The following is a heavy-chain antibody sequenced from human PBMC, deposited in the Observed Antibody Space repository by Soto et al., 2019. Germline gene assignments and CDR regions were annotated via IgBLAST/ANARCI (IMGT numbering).Heavy chain of an antibody. CDR2: INAGNGNT. CDR3: ARAQGDIVVVPAATIISSYYYGMDV. CDR1: GYTFTSYA. J-gene: IGHJ6*02. D-gene: IGHD2-2*01. Sequence: GASVKVSCKASGYTFTSYAMNWVRQAPGQRLEWMGWINAGNGNTKYSQKFQGRVTITRDTSASTAYMELSSLRSEDTAVYYCARAQGDIVVVPAATIISSYYYGMDVWGQGTTVTVSS. V-gene: IGHV1-3*01.